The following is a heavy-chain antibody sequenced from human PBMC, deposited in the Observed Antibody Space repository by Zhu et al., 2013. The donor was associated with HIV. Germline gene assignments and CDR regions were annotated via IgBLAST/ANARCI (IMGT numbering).Heavy chain of an antibody. CDR2: INPNSGAT. CDR3: ARGGDFDN. J-gene: IGHJ4*02. Sequence: VQLVQSGAEVKKPGASVKVSCKASGYTFTAYYIHWVRQAPGQGLEWMGWINPNSGATNFAQNFQGRVTMTRDTSITTAYMDLTRLTSDDTAVYYCARGGDFDNWGQGTLVTVSS. V-gene: IGHV1-2*02. CDR1: GYTFTAYY.